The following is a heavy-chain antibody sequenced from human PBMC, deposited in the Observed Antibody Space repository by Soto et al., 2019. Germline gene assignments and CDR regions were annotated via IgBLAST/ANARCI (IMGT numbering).Heavy chain of an antibody. V-gene: IGHV3-30*04. Sequence: GGSLRLSCAASGFTFSSYAIHWVRQAPGKGLEWVAGTSFDGSKKSYTETMKGRFTIFRDNSENTVFLQVNSLRADDTAVYYCARDNMIEIDSWGLGTLVTVSS. CDR2: TSFDGSKK. J-gene: IGHJ4*02. D-gene: IGHD2-21*01. CDR1: GFTFSSYA. CDR3: ARDNMIEIDS.